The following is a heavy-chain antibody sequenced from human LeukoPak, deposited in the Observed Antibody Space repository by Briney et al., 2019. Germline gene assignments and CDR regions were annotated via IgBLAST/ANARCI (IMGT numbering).Heavy chain of an antibody. V-gene: IGHV3-21*01. D-gene: IGHD5-24*01. J-gene: IGHJ6*02. CDR2: ISSSSSYI. CDR3: AGQLPTNYYYYYGMDV. CDR1: GFTFSSYS. Sequence: GGSLRLSCAASGFTFSSYSMNWVRQAPGKGLEGVSSISSSSSYIYYADSVKGRFTISRDNAKNSLYLQMNSLRAEDTAVYYCAGQLPTNYYYYYGMDVWGQGTTVTVSS.